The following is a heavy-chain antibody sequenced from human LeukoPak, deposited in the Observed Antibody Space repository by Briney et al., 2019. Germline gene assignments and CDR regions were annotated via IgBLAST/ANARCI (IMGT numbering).Heavy chain of an antibody. CDR1: GFTFSSYA. CDR2: ISGSGGST. J-gene: IGHJ4*02. V-gene: IGHV3-23*01. D-gene: IGHD5-12*01. CDR3: AKDPRHGGYGYYFDY. Sequence: GGSLRLSCAASGFTFSSYAMSWVRQAPGKGLEWVSAISGSGGSTYYADSVKGRFTISRDNSKNTLYLQMNSLRAEDTAVYYCAKDPRHGGYGYYFDYWGQATLVTVSS.